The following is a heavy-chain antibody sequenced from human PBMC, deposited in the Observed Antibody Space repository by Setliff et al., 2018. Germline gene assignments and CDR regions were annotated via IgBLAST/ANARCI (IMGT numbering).Heavy chain of an antibody. D-gene: IGHD4-17*01. CDR1: GFTFSNYD. V-gene: IGHV3-48*03. Sequence: GGSLRLSCAASGFTFSNYDMNWVRQAPGKGLEWVSYIKSSGSSIYYADSVKGRFTISRDNSKNTPYLQMDSLRAEDTAVYYCVRTLFLQYYGGRSGGYFDHWGQGSLVTVPQ. J-gene: IGHJ4*02. CDR2: IKSSGSSI. CDR3: VRTLFLQYYGGRSGGYFDH.